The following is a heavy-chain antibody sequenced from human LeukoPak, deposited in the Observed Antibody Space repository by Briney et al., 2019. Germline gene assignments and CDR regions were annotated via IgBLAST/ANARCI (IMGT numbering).Heavy chain of an antibody. Sequence: GGSLRLSCAASGFKFSDHHMNWVRQAPGKGLEWVGRISNKVNSYTTQFAASVKGRFTISRDDSKNPLYLQMNSLNIEDTAMYYCSRNLGDWGQGTLVTVSS. J-gene: IGHJ4*02. CDR1: GFKFSDHH. V-gene: IGHV3-72*01. CDR3: SRNLGD. CDR2: ISNKVNSYTT.